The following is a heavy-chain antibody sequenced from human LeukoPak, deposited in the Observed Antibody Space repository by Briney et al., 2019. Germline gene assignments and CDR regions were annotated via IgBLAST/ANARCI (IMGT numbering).Heavy chain of an antibody. CDR3: ARCEDYYDSSGYYPLDY. V-gene: IGHV3-21*01. CDR2: ISSSSSYI. J-gene: IGHJ4*02. CDR1: GFTFSSYS. Sequence: PGGSLRLSCAASGFTFSSYSMNWVRHAPGKGLEWVSSISSSSSYIYYADSVKGRFTISRDNAKNSLYLQMNSLRAEDTAVYYCARCEDYYDSSGYYPLDYWGQGTLVTVSS. D-gene: IGHD3-22*01.